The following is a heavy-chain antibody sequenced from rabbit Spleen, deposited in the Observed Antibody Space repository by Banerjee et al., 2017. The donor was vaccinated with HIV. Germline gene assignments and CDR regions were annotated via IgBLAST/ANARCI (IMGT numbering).Heavy chain of an antibody. CDR3: ARDGDDAGYDFYL. D-gene: IGHD3-1*01. J-gene: IGHJ4*01. CDR2: IYTGASGST. CDR1: GFSFSSSYY. Sequence: QEQLVESGGGLVQPEGSLALTCTASGFSFSSSYYMCWVRQAPGKGLEWIGCIYTGASGSTAYASWAKGRFTVSKTSSTTVTLQLNSLTAADTATYFCARDGDDAGYDFYLWGPGTLVTVS. V-gene: IGHV1S45*01.